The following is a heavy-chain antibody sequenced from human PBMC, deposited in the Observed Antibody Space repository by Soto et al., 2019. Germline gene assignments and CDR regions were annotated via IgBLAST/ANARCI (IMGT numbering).Heavy chain of an antibody. D-gene: IGHD6-19*01. CDR3: ARANRLLAVAGFASDI. CDR1: GFTFSNYA. J-gene: IGHJ3*02. V-gene: IGHV3-30-3*01. Sequence: QVQLVESGGGVVQPGRSLRLFCAASGFTFSNYAFHWVRQAPGKGLEWVAVISYDGANKYYTGSVKGRFTISRDNSRHTLYLQMNSLRAEDTAIYYCARANRLLAVAGFASDIWGQGTVVTVSS. CDR2: ISYDGANK.